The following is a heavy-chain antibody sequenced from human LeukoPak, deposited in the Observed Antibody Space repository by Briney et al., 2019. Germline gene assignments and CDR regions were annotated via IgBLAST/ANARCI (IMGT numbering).Heavy chain of an antibody. CDR3: ARNDISGYFDY. J-gene: IGHJ4*02. CDR1: DYSISSGKY. V-gene: IGHV4-38-2*01. CDR2: DYQSGTT. Sequence: SETLSLTCAVSDYSISSGKYWGWIRPPPGNGLEWIGSDYQSGTTHYSQSIKSRVTISVHTSKNHFYLKLRSVTAADTAVYYCARNDISGYFDYWGQGTLVTVSS. D-gene: IGHD3-22*01.